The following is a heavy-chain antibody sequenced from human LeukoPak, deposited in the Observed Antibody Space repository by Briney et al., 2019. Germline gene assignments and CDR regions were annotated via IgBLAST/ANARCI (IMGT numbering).Heavy chain of an antibody. CDR2: ISSKTNYI. V-gene: IGHV3-21*01. J-gene: IGHJ4*02. Sequence: GGSLRLSCAASGFSFSISNMNWVRQAPGKGLEWVASISSKTNYIYYADSVKGRFTISRDNAKNSLYVQMNSLRAEDTAVYYCARDDDYYDSSGYYYDYFDYWGQGTLVTVSS. D-gene: IGHD3-22*01. CDR1: GFSFSISN. CDR3: ARDDDYYDSSGYYYDYFDY.